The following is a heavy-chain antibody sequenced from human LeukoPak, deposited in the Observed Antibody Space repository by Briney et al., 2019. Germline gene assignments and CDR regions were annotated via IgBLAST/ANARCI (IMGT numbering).Heavy chain of an antibody. Sequence: GGSLRLSCAASGFTFSSYWMSWVRQAPGKGLEWVANIKQDGSEKYYVDSVKGRFTISRDNAKNSLYLQMNSLRAEDTAVYYCARVRRGIYYGSGSYFDYWGQGTLVTVSS. CDR2: IKQDGSEK. CDR3: ARVRRGIYYGSGSYFDY. J-gene: IGHJ4*02. CDR1: GFTFSSYW. D-gene: IGHD3-10*01. V-gene: IGHV3-7*01.